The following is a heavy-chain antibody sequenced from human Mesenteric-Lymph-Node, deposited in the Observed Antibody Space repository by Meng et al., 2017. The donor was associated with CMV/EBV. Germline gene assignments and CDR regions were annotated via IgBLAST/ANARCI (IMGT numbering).Heavy chain of an antibody. CDR2: ISAYNGNT. CDR1: GYTPINYP. J-gene: IGHJ4*02. CDR3: ARGIAAADY. V-gene: IGHV1-18*01. Sequence: ASVKVSCKASGYTPINYPINWVRQAPGQGLEWMGWISAYNGNTNYAQKLQGRVTMTTDTSTSTAYMELRSLRSDDTAVYYCARGIAAADYWGQGTLVTVSS. D-gene: IGHD6-13*01.